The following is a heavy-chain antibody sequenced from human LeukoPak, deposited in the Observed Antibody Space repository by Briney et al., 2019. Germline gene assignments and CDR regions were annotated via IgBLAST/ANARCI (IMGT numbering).Heavy chain of an antibody. V-gene: IGHV3-23*01. J-gene: IGHJ4*02. D-gene: IGHD6-19*01. CDR1: GFTFSSYS. CDR2: LSGNSGEV. Sequence: PGGSLRLSCEASGFTFSSYSMTWVRQAPGTGLQWISTLSGNSGEVFYAESVKGRFTISRDNSMNTLYLEMNNLRADDTALYYCARGGSGWFGRTDYWGQGTLVTVSS. CDR3: ARGGSGWFGRTDY.